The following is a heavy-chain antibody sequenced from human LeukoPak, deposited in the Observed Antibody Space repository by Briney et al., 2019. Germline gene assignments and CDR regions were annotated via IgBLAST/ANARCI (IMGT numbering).Heavy chain of an antibody. J-gene: IGHJ5*02. Sequence: ASVKVTFKASGYTLIQLSIHWLRPPCGNVLECMGGFDPSDGETIYAQQFHGRVTMTEDTSTHTAYMELSSLRSEDTAVYYCATYIGNDILPWGQATLVTASS. D-gene: IGHD3-9*01. CDR1: GYTLIQLS. CDR2: FDPSDGET. CDR3: ATYIGNDILP. V-gene: IGHV1-24*01.